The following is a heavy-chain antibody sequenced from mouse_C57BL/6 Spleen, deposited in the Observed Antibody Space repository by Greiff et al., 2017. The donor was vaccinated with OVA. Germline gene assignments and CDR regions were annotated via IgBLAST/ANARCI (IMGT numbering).Heavy chain of an antibody. CDR2: INYDGSST. D-gene: IGHD1-1*01. V-gene: IGHV5-16*01. CDR1: GFTFSDYY. Sequence: VQVVESEGGLVQPGSSMKLSCTASGFTFSDYYMAWVRQVPEKGLEWVANINYDGSSTYYLDSLKSRFIISRDNARNILYLQMSSLKSEDTATYYCARVDYGSSNWYFDVWGTGTTVTVSS. J-gene: IGHJ1*03. CDR3: ARVDYGSSNWYFDV.